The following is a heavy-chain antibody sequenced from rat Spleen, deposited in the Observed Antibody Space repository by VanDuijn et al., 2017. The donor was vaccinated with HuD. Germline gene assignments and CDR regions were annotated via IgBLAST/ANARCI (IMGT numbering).Heavy chain of an antibody. J-gene: IGHJ2*01. CDR1: GFTFSNYD. CDR2: ISPSGGST. D-gene: IGHD4-3*01. V-gene: IGHV5S11*01. CDR3: ARHRNSGYYFDY. Sequence: EVQLVESGGGLVQPGRSLKLSCAASGFTFSNYDMAWVRQAPTKGLEWVASISPSGGSTYYRDSVKGRFTVSRDNAKSTLYLQMDSLRSEETATYYCARHRNSGYYFDYWGQGVMVTVSS.